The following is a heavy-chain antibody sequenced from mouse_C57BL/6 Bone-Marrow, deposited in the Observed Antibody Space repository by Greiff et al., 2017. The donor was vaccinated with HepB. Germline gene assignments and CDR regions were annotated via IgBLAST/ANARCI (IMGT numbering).Heavy chain of an antibody. D-gene: IGHD2-5*01. CDR2: IYPGDGDT. Sequence: VQLQQSGPELVKPGASVKISCKASGYAFSSSWMNWVKQRPGKGLEWIGRIYPGDGDTNYNGKFKGKATLTADKSSSTAYMQLSSLTSEDSAVYFCARIRLYSNYYAMDYWGQGTSVTVSS. CDR3: ARIRLYSNYYAMDY. V-gene: IGHV1-82*01. J-gene: IGHJ4*01. CDR1: GYAFSSSW.